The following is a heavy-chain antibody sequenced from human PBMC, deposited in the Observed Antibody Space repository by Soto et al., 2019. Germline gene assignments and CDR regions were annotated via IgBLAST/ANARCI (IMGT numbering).Heavy chain of an antibody. D-gene: IGHD3-10*01. CDR3: SRVKTLLWFGELLSVFDY. Sequence: SETLSLTCTVSGGSISSGDYYWSWIRQPPGKGLEWIGYIYYSGSTYYNPSLKSRVTISVDTSKNQFSLKLSSVTAADTAVYYCSRVKTLLWFGELLSVFDYCGQGTLVTVSS. CDR2: IYYSGST. V-gene: IGHV4-30-4*01. CDR1: GGSISSGDYY. J-gene: IGHJ4*02.